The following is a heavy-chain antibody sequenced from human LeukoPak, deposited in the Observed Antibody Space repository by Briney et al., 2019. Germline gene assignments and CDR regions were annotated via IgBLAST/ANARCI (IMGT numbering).Heavy chain of an antibody. Sequence: ASVKVSCKASGYTFTGYYMHWVRQAPGQGLEWMGWINPNSGGTNYAQKFQGRVTMTRDTSISTAYMELSRLRSDDTAVYYCARVDPEYCSGGSSYHDAFDIWGQGTMVTVSS. D-gene: IGHD2-15*01. J-gene: IGHJ3*02. CDR2: INPNSGGT. CDR3: ARVDPEYCSGGSSYHDAFDI. V-gene: IGHV1-2*02. CDR1: GYTFTGYY.